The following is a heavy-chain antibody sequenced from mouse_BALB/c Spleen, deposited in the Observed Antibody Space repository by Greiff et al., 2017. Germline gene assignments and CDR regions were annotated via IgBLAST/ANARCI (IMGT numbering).Heavy chain of an antibody. CDR3: ARNYGYAMDY. V-gene: IGHV3-2*02. Sequence: DVKLQESGPSLVKPSQSLSLTCTVTGYSITSDYAWNWIRQFPGNKLEWMGYISYSGSTSYNPSLKSRISITRDTSKNQFFLQLNSVTTEDTATYYCARNYGYAMDYWGQGTSVTVSS. CDR1: GYSITSDYA. J-gene: IGHJ4*01. D-gene: IGHD1-1*01. CDR2: ISYSGST.